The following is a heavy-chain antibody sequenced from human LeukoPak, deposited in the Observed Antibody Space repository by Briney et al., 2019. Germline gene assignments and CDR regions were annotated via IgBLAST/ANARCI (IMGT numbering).Heavy chain of an antibody. V-gene: IGHV1-69*06. CDR2: IIPIFGTA. J-gene: IGHJ4*02. D-gene: IGHD6-13*01. CDR3: ARDGPTAAGEDNLDY. Sequence: SVKVSCKASGGTFSSYAISWVRQAPGQGLEWMGGIIPIFGTANYAQKFQGRVTITADKSTSTAFLELRSLTSDDTARYYCARDGPTAAGEDNLDYWGQGTLVTVSS. CDR1: GGTFSSYA.